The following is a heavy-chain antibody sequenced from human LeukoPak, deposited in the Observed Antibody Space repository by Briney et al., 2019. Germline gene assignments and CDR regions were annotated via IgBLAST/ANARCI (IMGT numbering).Heavy chain of an antibody. CDR1: GFTFSNYA. CDR2: ISGSGGST. V-gene: IGHV3-23*01. CDR3: ASRAGTYYYDSSGLH. Sequence: PGGSLRLSCAASGFTFSNYAMSWVRQAPGKGLEWVSAISGSGGSTYFADSVKGRFTVSRDNSKNTLYLQMNSLRAEDTAVYYCASRAGTYYYDSSGLHWGQGTLVTVSS. J-gene: IGHJ4*02. D-gene: IGHD3-22*01.